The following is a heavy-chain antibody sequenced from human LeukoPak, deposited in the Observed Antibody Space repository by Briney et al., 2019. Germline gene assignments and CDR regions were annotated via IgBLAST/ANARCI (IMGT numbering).Heavy chain of an antibody. D-gene: IGHD3-22*01. J-gene: IGHJ5*02. CDR3: TRGGPYYYDTSGSHWFDP. CDR2: ISSSSSTI. Sequence: PGGSLRLSCAASGFTFSTYSMHWVRQAPGKGLEWVSYISSSSSTIYYADSVKGRFTISRDNAKNSLYLQMNSLRAEDTAVYYCTRGGPYYYDTSGSHWFDPWGQGTLVTVSS. CDR1: GFTFSTYS. V-gene: IGHV3-48*04.